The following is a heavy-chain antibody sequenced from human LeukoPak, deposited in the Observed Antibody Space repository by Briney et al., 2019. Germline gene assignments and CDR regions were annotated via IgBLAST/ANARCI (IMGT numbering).Heavy chain of an antibody. Sequence: GGSLRLSCAASGFTFSIYEMNCVRQAPGKGLEWVSYISSSGSTIYYADSVKGRFTISRDNNKNSLYLQMNSLSAEDTAVYYCAELGITMIGGVWGKGATVTISS. CDR1: GFTFSIYE. D-gene: IGHD3-10*02. V-gene: IGHV3-48*03. CDR3: AELGITMIGGV. J-gene: IGHJ6*03. CDR2: ISSSGSTI.